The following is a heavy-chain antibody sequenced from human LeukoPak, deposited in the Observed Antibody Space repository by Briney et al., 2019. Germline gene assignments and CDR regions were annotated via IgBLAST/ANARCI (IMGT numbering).Heavy chain of an antibody. CDR1: GFTFSSYA. CDR2: LSGSGDDT. V-gene: IGHV3-23*01. CDR3: TVQRGGDGYNTFDY. Sequence: QAGGSLRLSCAASGFTFSSYAMSWVRQAPGQGMEWVSALSGSGDDTYYEDSVKGRFTISRDKSKNTLYLQMNSLRAEDTAVYYCTVQRGGDGYNTFDYWGQGTLVTVSS. J-gene: IGHJ4*02. D-gene: IGHD5-24*01.